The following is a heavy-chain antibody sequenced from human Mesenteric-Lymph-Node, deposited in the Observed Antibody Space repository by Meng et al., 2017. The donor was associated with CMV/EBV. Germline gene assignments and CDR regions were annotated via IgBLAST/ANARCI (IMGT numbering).Heavy chain of an antibody. Sequence: QEQLVQSGAELKKPGAPGKVSCKASGYTFTSFDINWVRQATGQGPEWMGWMNPNSGNTGYAQKFQGRVTLTRDTSISTAYMELSSLRSEDTAVYYCARGPSYSSGFPDCWGQGTLVTVSS. V-gene: IGHV1-8*02. CDR1: GYTFTSFD. CDR3: ARGPSYSSGFPDC. D-gene: IGHD6-19*01. J-gene: IGHJ4*02. CDR2: MNPNSGNT.